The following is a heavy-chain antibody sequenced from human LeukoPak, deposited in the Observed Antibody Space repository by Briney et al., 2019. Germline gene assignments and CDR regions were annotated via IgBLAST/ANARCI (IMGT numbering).Heavy chain of an antibody. V-gene: IGHV4-59*01. CDR1: GGSISSYY. Sequence: SETLSLTCTVSGGSISSYYWNWIRQPPGKGLEWIGYIYHRGSTNYNPSLKSRVTISVDTSKNQFSLKLSSVPAADTAVYYCARVGSGYTFDYWGQGTLVTVSS. J-gene: IGHJ4*02. D-gene: IGHD3-22*01. CDR2: IYHRGST. CDR3: ARVGSGYTFDY.